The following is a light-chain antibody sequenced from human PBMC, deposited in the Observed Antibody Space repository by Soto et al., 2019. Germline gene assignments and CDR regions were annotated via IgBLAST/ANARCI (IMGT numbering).Light chain of an antibody. V-gene: IGKV3-11*01. J-gene: IGKJ1*01. CDR2: DAS. CDR3: QQCYNWPQWT. CDR1: QSVSTF. Sequence: EIVLTQSPATLSLSPGERATLSCRASQSVSTFFAWYQQKPGQAPRLLIYDASNRATGIPARFSGSGSGTDFTLTISSLEPEDFAVYYCQQCYNWPQWTFGQGTKVEIK.